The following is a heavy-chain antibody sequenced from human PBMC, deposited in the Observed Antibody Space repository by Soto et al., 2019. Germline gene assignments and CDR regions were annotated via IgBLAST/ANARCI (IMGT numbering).Heavy chain of an antibody. V-gene: IGHV3-23*01. CDR3: LRKVPAVHFDY. CDR1: GFIFSNYA. CDR2: ISGGRSTI. J-gene: IGHJ4*02. D-gene: IGHD2-2*01. Sequence: GGSLRLSCAASGFIFSNYAMAWVRQAPGKGLEWVSVISGGRSTIYYADSVRGRFTISRDNSKSTLFLQMNSLRAEDTATYYCLRKVPAVHFDYWGQGTLVTVSS.